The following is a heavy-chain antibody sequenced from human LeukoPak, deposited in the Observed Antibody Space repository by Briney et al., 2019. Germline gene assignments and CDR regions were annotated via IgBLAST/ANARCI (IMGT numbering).Heavy chain of an antibody. V-gene: IGHV4-34*01. CDR3: ASGQYSSSWDRRGIYYYYMDV. CDR1: GGSFSGYY. CDR2: INHSGST. J-gene: IGHJ6*03. Sequence: PSETLSLTCAVYGGSFSGYYWSWIRQPPGKGLEWIGEINHSGSTNYNPSLKSRVTISVDTSKNQFSLKLSSVTAADTAVYYCASGQYSSSWDRRGIYYYYMDVWGKGTTVTVSS. D-gene: IGHD6-13*01.